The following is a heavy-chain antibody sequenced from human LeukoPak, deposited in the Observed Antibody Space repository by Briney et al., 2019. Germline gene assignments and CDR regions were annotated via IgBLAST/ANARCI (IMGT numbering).Heavy chain of an antibody. D-gene: IGHD5-12*01. CDR1: GGSFSGYY. V-gene: IGHV4-34*01. CDR3: ARGARGYSGYDFDY. J-gene: IGHJ4*02. CDR2: INHSGST. Sequence: PSETLSLTCAVYGGSFSGYYRSWIRQPPGKGLEWIGEINHSGSTNYNPSLKSRVTTSVDTSKNQFSLKLSSVTAADTAVYYCARGARGYSGYDFDYWGQGTLVTVSS.